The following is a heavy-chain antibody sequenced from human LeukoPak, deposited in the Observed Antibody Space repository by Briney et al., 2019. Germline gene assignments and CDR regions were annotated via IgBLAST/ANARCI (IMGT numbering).Heavy chain of an antibody. CDR1: GYTFTSYA. V-gene: IGHV1-69*06. Sequence: ASVKVSCKASGYTFTSYAISWVRQAPGQGLEWMGGIIAMFTTANYAQKFQGRVTITADKSTSTAYMELSSLRSEDTAVYYCARSNGPVLVSPGAPIHYYYFYMDVWGKGTTVTVSS. CDR3: ARSNGPVLVSPGAPIHYYYFYMDV. J-gene: IGHJ6*03. D-gene: IGHD3-3*02. CDR2: IIAMFTTA.